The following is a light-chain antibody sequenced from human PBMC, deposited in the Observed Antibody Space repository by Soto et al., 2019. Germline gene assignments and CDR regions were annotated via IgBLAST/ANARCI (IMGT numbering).Light chain of an antibody. J-gene: IGLJ1*01. CDR2: DVS. CDR3: SSYTSRSSLHV. V-gene: IGLV2-14*03. Sequence: QSALTQPASVSGSPGQSITISCTGTSSDVGGYNYVSWYQQHPGKAPKLIIYDVSNRPSGVSNRFSGSKSGHTASLSISGLQAEDEADYYCSSYTSRSSLHVFGTGTKLTVL. CDR1: SSDVGGYNY.